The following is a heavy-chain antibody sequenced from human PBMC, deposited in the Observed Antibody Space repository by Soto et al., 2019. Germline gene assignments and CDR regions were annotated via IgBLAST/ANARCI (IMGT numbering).Heavy chain of an antibody. CDR3: ARSDYEIVYWGRSGIVGATTPYYYYGMDV. CDR2: IYYSGNT. D-gene: IGHD1-26*01. V-gene: IGHV4-30-4*01. Sequence: PSETLSLTCTVSGGSIRSGDYYWSWIRQPPGKGLEWIGYIYYSGNTYYKPSLKSRLNISIDTSKNQFSLKLSSVTAADTAVYYCARSDYEIVYWGRSGIVGATTPYYYYGMDVWGQGTTVTVSS. CDR1: GGSIRSGDYY. J-gene: IGHJ6*02.